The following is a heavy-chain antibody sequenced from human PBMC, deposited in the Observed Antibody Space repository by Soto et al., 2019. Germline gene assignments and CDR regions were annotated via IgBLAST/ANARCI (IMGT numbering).Heavy chain of an antibody. Sequence: LRLPCAASGFTFSSYSMNWVRQAPGKGLEWVSSISSSSSYIYYADSVKGRFTISRDNAKNSLYLQMNSLRAEDTAVYYCAREPTIAAVFFQHWGQGTLVTVSS. CDR2: ISSSSSYI. CDR3: AREPTIAAVFFQH. J-gene: IGHJ1*01. V-gene: IGHV3-21*01. D-gene: IGHD6-13*01. CDR1: GFTFSSYS.